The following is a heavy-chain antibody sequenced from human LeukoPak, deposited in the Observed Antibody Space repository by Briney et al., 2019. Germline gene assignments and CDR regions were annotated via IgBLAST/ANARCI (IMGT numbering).Heavy chain of an antibody. CDR2: ISSNGGST. D-gene: IGHD6-19*01. CDR3: VKDWSSGSFDY. V-gene: IGHV3-64D*09. CDR1: GFTFSSYA. Sequence: GGSLRLSCSASGFTFSSYAMHWVRQAPGKGLEYVSAISSNGGSTCYADSVKGRFTISRDNSKNTLYLQMSSLRAEDTAVYYCVKDWSSGSFDYWGQGTLVTVSS. J-gene: IGHJ4*02.